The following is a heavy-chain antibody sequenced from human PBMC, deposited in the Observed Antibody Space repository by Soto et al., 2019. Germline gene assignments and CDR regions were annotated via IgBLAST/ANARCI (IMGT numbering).Heavy chain of an antibody. V-gene: IGHV1-3*03. Sequence: ASVKVSCKASGYAFINYAVNWVRQAPGQRLEWLGWISADNGDIKYSQEFQGRVAITKDPSANTVYMELSNLKSEDMAIYYCARGSGRTSWIFDYWGQGTPVTVSS. CDR3: ARGSGRTSWIFDY. D-gene: IGHD2-2*01. CDR2: ISADNGDI. CDR1: GYAFINYA. J-gene: IGHJ4*02.